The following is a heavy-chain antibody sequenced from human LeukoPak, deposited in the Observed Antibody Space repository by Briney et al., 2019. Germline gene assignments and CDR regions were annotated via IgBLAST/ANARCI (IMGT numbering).Heavy chain of an antibody. Sequence: PSETLSLTCTVSGGSISSGGYYWSWIRQHAGKGLEWIGYIYYSGNTYYNPSLKSRVIISVDTSKNQFSLKLSSVTAADTAMYYCARVRYCSGGSCQNHSFDPWGQGTLVTVSS. V-gene: IGHV4-31*03. CDR1: GGSISSGGYY. D-gene: IGHD2-15*01. J-gene: IGHJ5*02. CDR2: IYYSGNT. CDR3: ARVRYCSGGSCQNHSFDP.